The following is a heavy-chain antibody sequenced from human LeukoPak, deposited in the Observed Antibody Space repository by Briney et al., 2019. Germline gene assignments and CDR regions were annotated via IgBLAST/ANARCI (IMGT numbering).Heavy chain of an antibody. J-gene: IGHJ4*02. CDR3: ARHPLSWGATTPFFYFDY. CDR2: IYYSGST. V-gene: IGHV4-59*08. CDR1: GGSISSYY. D-gene: IGHD1-26*01. Sequence: SKTLSLTCTVSGGSISSYYWSWIRQPPGKGLEWIGYIYYSGSTNYNPSLKSRVTISVDTSKNQFSLKLSSVTAADTAVYYCARHPLSWGATTPFFYFDYWGQGTLVTVSS.